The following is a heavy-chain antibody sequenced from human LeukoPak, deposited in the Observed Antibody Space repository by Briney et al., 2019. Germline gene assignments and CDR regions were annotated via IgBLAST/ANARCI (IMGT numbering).Heavy chain of an antibody. D-gene: IGHD6-19*01. CDR1: GGYISSYY. CDR3: ARDQSSSGHFDY. Sequence: SETLSLTCTVSGGYISSYYWSWIRQPAGKGLEWIGRIYTSGSTNYNPSLKSRVTMSVDTSKNQFSLKLSSVTAADTAVYYCARDQSSSGHFDYWGQGTLVTVSS. V-gene: IGHV4-4*07. J-gene: IGHJ4*02. CDR2: IYTSGST.